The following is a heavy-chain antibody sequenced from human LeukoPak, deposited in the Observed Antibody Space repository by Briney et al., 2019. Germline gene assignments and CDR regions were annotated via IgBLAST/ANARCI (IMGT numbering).Heavy chain of an antibody. D-gene: IGHD5-18*01. CDR1: GFTFSSYA. CDR3: ARAYGRRGYSYGYLGLDFDY. V-gene: IGHV3-30-3*01. Sequence: PGRSLRLSCAASGFTFSSYAMHWVRQAPGKGLEWVAVISYDGSNKYYADSVKGRFTISRDSSKNTLYLQMNSLRAEDTAVYYCARAYGRRGYSYGYLGLDFDYWGQGTLVTVSS. J-gene: IGHJ4*02. CDR2: ISYDGSNK.